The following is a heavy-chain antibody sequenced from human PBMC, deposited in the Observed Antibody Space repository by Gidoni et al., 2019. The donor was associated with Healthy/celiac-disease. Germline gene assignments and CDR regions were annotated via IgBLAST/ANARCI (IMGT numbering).Heavy chain of an antibody. CDR2: INHSGST. Sequence: QVQLQQWGAGLLKPSDTLSLTCAVYGGSFSGYYWSWIRQPPGKGLEWIGEINHSGSTNYNPSLKSRVTISVDTSKNQFSLKLSSVTAADTAVYYCARLQNNYYYYGMDVWGQGTTVTVSS. D-gene: IGHD4-4*01. J-gene: IGHJ6*02. CDR1: GGSFSGYY. CDR3: ARLQNNYYYYGMDV. V-gene: IGHV4-34*01.